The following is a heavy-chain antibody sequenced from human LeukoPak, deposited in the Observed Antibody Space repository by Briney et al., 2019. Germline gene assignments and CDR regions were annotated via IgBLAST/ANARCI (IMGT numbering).Heavy chain of an antibody. Sequence: GGSLRLSCAASGFAFSSYAMHWVRQAPGKGLEWVAVVSYDGSNKYYADSVKGRFTISRDSSKNTLSLQMNSLRAEDTAVYYCAKDTATADYYFDYWGQGTLVTVSS. V-gene: IGHV3-30*18. CDR2: VSYDGSNK. CDR1: GFAFSSYA. D-gene: IGHD4-17*01. CDR3: AKDTATADYYFDY. J-gene: IGHJ4*02.